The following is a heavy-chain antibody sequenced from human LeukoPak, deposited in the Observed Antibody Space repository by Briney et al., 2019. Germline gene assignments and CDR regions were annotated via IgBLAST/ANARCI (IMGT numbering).Heavy chain of an antibody. V-gene: IGHV4-30-4*01. CDR1: GGSISNGDYY. J-gene: IGHJ5*02. D-gene: IGHD1-26*01. CDR3: ARSPVRIVGVGWFDP. Sequence: PSETLSLTCTVSGGSISNGDYYWSWIRQPPGKGLEWIGYIYYSGSTYYNPSPKSRVTISVDTSKNQFSLKLSSVTAADTAVYYCARSPVRIVGVGWFDPWGQGTLVTVSS. CDR2: IYYSGST.